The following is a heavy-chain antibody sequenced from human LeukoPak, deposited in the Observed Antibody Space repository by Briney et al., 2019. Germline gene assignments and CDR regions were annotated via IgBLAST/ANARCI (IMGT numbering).Heavy chain of an antibody. Sequence: SVKVSCKASGGTFSSYAISWVRQAPGQGLEWMGRIIPIFGTANYAQKFQGRVTIITDESTSTAYMELSSLRSEDTAVCYCAREISGSGSYCNSYYYMDVWGKGTTVTVSS. CDR1: GGTFSSYA. D-gene: IGHD3-10*01. CDR3: AREISGSGSYCNSYYYMDV. J-gene: IGHJ6*03. V-gene: IGHV1-69*05. CDR2: IIPIFGTA.